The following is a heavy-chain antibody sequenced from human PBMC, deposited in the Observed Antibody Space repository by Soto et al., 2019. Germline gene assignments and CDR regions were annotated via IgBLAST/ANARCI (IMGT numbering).Heavy chain of an antibody. CDR3: ARSDYGGNSGVFKFDY. CDR1: GFTFSEFY. Sequence: QVQLVESGGGLVKPGGSLRLSCAASGFTFSEFYMSWIRQAPGKGLEWVSYIRTSSIYTNYADSVKGRFTISRDNAKNSLYLQMNSLRAEDTAVYYCARSDYGGNSGVFKFDYWGQGTLVTVSS. V-gene: IGHV3-11*05. D-gene: IGHD4-17*01. J-gene: IGHJ4*02. CDR2: IRTSSIYT.